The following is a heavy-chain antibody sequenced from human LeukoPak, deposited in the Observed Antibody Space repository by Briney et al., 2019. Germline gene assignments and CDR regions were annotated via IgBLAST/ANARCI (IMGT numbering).Heavy chain of an antibody. CDR3: ARQVVAVKCFGP. CDR1: GFSFSSYD. Sequence: PGGSLRLSCVVSGFSFSSYDMNWVRQAPGMGLEWVSYISNGGYTSYYASSVKGRFTISRDDAKNTLYLQMDSLRVEDTALYYCARQVVAVKCFGPWRQGTLVTVSS. CDR2: ISNGGYTS. J-gene: IGHJ5*02. D-gene: IGHD2-15*01. V-gene: IGHV3-48*03.